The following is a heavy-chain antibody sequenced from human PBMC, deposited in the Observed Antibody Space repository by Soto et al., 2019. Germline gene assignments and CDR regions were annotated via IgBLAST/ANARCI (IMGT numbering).Heavy chain of an antibody. V-gene: IGHV3-23*01. Sequence: PGGSLRLSCATSGFTFRYHGMSWVRQAPGKGLEWVSTINSNGVDTHYPDSVKGRFIISRDNSRNTLDLHMSSLRAEDTALYYCVSWVSEHFDYWGQGNMVTVSS. CDR3: VSWVSEHFDY. CDR1: GFTFRYHG. J-gene: IGHJ4*02. D-gene: IGHD2-8*01. CDR2: INSNGVDT.